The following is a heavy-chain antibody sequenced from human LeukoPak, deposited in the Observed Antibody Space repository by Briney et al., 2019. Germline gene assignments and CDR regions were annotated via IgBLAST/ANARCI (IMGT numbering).Heavy chain of an antibody. D-gene: IGHD6-13*01. J-gene: IGHJ4*02. CDR2: IYTSGST. CDR1: GGSISSYY. CDR3: AKDTKHSPLIAAAGNFDY. V-gene: IGHV4-4*07. Sequence: PSETLSLTCTVSGGSISSYYWSWIRQPAGKGLEWIGRIYTSGSTNYNPSLKSRVTMSVDTSKNQFSLKLSSVTAADTALYYCAKDTKHSPLIAAAGNFDYWGQGTLVTVSS.